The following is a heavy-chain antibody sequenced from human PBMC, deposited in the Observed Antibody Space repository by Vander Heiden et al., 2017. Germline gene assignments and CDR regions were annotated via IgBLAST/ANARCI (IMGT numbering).Heavy chain of an antibody. CDR3: ARMAYDCWSGRTDNWFDP. D-gene: IGHD3-3*01. CDR1: GFSPSNARMG. V-gene: IGHV2-26*01. J-gene: IGHJ5*02. CDR2: IFSNDEK. Sequence: QVTLKESGPVLVKPTETLTLTCTVSGFSPSNARMGVSWIRQPPGKALEWLAHIFSNDEKSYSTSLKSRLTISKDTSKSQVVLTMTNMDPVDTATYYCARMAYDCWSGRTDNWFDPWGQGTLVTVSS.